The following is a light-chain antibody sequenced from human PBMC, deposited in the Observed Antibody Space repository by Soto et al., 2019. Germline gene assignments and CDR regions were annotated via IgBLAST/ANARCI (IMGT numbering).Light chain of an antibody. CDR3: QQYNNWPPWT. CDR2: VAS. J-gene: IGKJ1*01. V-gene: IGKV3-15*01. Sequence: EIVMTQSPATLSVSPGERATLSCSASQSVSSNVAWYQQKPGQAPRLLIYVASTKAPGIPARFSGSGSGTKFTLTISSLQSEDFAVYYCQQYNNWPPWTVGQGTKVEIK. CDR1: QSVSSN.